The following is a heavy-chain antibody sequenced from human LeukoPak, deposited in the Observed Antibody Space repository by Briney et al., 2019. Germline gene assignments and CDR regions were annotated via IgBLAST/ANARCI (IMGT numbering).Heavy chain of an antibody. CDR2: IIPILGIA. Sequence: SVKVSCKASGYTFPSYGFSCVGQAPGQGLEWMGRIIPILGIANYAQKFQGRVTITADKSTSTAYMELSSLRSEDTAVYYCATDIVVVHDYWGQGTLVTVSS. D-gene: IGHD2-15*01. V-gene: IGHV1-69*04. CDR1: GYTFPSYG. J-gene: IGHJ4*02. CDR3: ATDIVVVHDY.